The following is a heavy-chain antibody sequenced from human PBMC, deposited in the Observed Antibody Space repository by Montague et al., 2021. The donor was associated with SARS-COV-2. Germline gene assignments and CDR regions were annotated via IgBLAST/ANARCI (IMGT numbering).Heavy chain of an antibody. D-gene: IGHD3-16*01. Sequence: PALVKPTQTLTLTRTLSGLSVTTSGLCVGWIRQPPGEALEWLALIDWDNDEYYRPSLKTRLTISKDTSKNQVVLTITNMDPADTATFFCARIFPPAHHGGGPDWYFDNWGRGTLVTISS. CDR2: IDWDNDE. CDR3: ARIFPPAHHGGGPDWYFDN. J-gene: IGHJ2*01. CDR1: GLSVTTSGLC. V-gene: IGHV2-70*01.